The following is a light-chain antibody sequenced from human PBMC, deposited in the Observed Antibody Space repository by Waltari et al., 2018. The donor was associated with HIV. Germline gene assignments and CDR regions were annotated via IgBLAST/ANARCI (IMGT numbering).Light chain of an antibody. CDR2: GSS. J-gene: IGKJ1*01. Sequence: EIVLTQSPGTLSLSPGERAALSCRASENVKSTYLAWYQQRPGQGPRLLMYGSSSRASGIPERFVGSGSGTDFTLNFTRLEPEDFAMYYCQQYGSSFWTFGQGTKVEMK. V-gene: IGKV3-20*01. CDR1: ENVKSTY. CDR3: QQYGSSFWT.